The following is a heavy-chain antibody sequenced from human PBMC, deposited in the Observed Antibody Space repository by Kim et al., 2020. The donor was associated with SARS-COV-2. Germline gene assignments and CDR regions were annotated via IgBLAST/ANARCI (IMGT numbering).Heavy chain of an antibody. CDR2: IYSGGST. D-gene: IGHD3-10*01. J-gene: IGHJ6*02. CDR3: ARDIGDHIYYYYGMDV. Sequence: GGSLRLSCAASGFTVSSNYMSWVRQAPGKGLEWVSVIYSGGSTYYADSVKGRFTISRDNSKNTLYLQMNSLRAEDTAVYYCARDIGDHIYYYYGMDVWGQGTTVTVSS. V-gene: IGHV3-53*01. CDR1: GFTVSSNY.